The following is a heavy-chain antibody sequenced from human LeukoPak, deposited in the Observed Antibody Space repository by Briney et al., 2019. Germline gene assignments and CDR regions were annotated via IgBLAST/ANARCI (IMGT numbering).Heavy chain of an antibody. CDR3: ARDFETNLDY. D-gene: IGHD5-24*01. CDR2: IYHSGST. CDR1: GGSISSSSYY. Sequence: SETLSLTCTVSGGSISSSSYYWGWIRQPPGKGLEWIGSIYHSGSTYYNPSLKSRVTISVDTSKNQFSLKLSSVTAADTAVYYCARDFETNLDYWGQGTLVTVSS. V-gene: IGHV4-39*02. J-gene: IGHJ4*02.